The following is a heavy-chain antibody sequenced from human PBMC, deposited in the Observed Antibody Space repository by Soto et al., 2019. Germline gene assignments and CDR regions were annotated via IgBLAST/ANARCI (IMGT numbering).Heavy chain of an antibody. CDR1: GGSISSGGYS. V-gene: IGHV4-30-2*01. J-gene: IGHJ4*02. Sequence: SETLSLTCAVSGGSISSGGYSWSWIRQPPGKGLEWIGYIYHSVSTYYNPSLKSRVTISVDRSKNQFSLKLSSVTAADTAVYYCARGPPLLYWGQGTLVTVST. CDR2: IYHSVST. D-gene: IGHD2-15*01. CDR3: ARGPPLLY.